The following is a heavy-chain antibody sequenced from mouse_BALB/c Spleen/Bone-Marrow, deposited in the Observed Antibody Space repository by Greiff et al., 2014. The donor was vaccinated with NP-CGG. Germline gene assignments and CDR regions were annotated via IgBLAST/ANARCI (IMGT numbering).Heavy chain of an antibody. CDR2: INPYNGDT. CDR3: ARSGYYGSSYFDY. J-gene: IGHJ2*01. Sequence: VQLQQSGPELVKPGASVKISCKASGYSFTGYFMNWVMQSHGKSLEWIGRINPYNGDTFYNQKFKGEATLTVDKSSSTAHMELRSLASEDSAVYYCARSGYYGSSYFDYWGQGPTLTGPS. CDR1: GYSFTGYF. V-gene: IGHV1-20*02. D-gene: IGHD1-1*01.